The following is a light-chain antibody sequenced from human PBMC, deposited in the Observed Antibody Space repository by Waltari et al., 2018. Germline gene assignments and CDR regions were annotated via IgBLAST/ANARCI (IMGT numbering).Light chain of an antibody. CDR3: QQYNSYSPVT. CDR1: QSIYSW. V-gene: IGKV1-5*03. CDR2: RAS. J-gene: IGKJ4*01. Sequence: DIQLTQSPSTLSASVGDRVTITCRASQSIYSWLAWYQQKPEKAPKLLIYRASSLESGVPSRLSGSGSGTEFTLTISSLQPDDLATYYCQQYNSYSPVTFGGGTKVEIK.